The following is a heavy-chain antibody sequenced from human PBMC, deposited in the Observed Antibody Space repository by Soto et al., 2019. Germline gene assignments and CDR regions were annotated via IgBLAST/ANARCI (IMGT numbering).Heavy chain of an antibody. J-gene: IGHJ3*02. D-gene: IGHD6-25*01. CDR1: GGTFSSYA. Sequence: QVQLVQSGAEVKKPGSSVKVSCKASGGTFSSYAMSWVRQAPGPGLEWMGGIIPIFGTANYAQKFQGRVTITADKATSTGYMELSSLRTEDTAVYYCASGPAATNAFDIWGQGTMVTVSS. V-gene: IGHV1-69*06. CDR3: ASGPAATNAFDI. CDR2: IIPIFGTA.